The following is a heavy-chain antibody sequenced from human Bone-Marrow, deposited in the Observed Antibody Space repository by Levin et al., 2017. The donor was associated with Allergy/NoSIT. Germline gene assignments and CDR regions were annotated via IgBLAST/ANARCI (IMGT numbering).Heavy chain of an antibody. CDR1: GYTFTSYD. J-gene: IGHJ6*02. CDR3: ARTPADCTNGVCYKGANYYYYGMDV. D-gene: IGHD2-8*01. V-gene: IGHV1-8*01. CDR2: MNPNSGNT. Sequence: GASVKVSCKASGYTFTSYDINWVRQATGQWLEWMGWMNPNSGNTGYAQKFQGRVTMTRNTSISTAYMELSSLRSEDTAVYYCARTPADCTNGVCYKGANYYYYGMDVWGQGTTVTVSS.